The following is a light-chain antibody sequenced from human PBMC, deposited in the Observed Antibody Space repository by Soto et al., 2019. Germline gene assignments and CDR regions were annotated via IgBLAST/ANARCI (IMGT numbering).Light chain of an antibody. V-gene: IGKV3-20*01. CDR2: GAS. J-gene: IGKJ1*01. CDR1: QSVSSKF. CDR3: QQYGSSPRT. Sequence: EIVLTQSPGTLSLSPGERATLSCRASQSVSSKFLSLYQQKPGQSPRLLLSGASSRATVIPDRFSGSGSGTDFTLTSSRLEPEDFAVYYCQQYGSSPRTFVQGTQVEIK.